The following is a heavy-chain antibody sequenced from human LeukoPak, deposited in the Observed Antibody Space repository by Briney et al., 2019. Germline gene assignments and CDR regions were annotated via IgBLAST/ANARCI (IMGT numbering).Heavy chain of an antibody. Sequence: PSQTLSLTCTVSGGSISSGDYYWSWIRQPPGKGLEWIGYIYYSGSTYYNPSLKSRVTISLDTSKNQFSLKLSSVTAVDTAVYYCARDHRYYRVDYWGQGTLVTVSS. CDR2: IYYSGST. D-gene: IGHD3-10*01. CDR3: ARDHRYYRVDY. V-gene: IGHV4-30-4*01. J-gene: IGHJ4*02. CDR1: GGSISSGDYY.